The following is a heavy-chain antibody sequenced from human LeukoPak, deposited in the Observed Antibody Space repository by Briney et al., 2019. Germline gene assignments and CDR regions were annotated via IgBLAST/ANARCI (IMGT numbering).Heavy chain of an antibody. Sequence: SETLSLTCAVSGGSISSYYWTWIRQPAGKGLEWIGRIYTTGSTNYNPSLMSRVTISVDTSNNQFSLRLSSVTAADTAVYFCARGHKGLEVWGQGATVTVSS. J-gene: IGHJ6*02. CDR3: ARGHKGLEV. CDR2: IYTTGST. CDR1: GGSISSYY. V-gene: IGHV4-59*10.